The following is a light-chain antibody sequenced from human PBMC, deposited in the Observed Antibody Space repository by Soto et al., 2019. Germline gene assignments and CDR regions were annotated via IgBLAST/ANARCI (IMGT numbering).Light chain of an antibody. V-gene: IGKV4-1*01. CDR1: QSVLYSSNNKNY. CDR2: WAS. J-gene: IGKJ1*01. CDR3: QQYYRPWT. Sequence: DIVMTQSPDSLAVSLGERATINCKSSQSVLYSSNNKNYLAWYQQKPGQPPKLLIYWASTRESGVPDRFSGSGSATDFTLTISSLQADDVAVYYCQQYYRPWTFGQGTKVEIK.